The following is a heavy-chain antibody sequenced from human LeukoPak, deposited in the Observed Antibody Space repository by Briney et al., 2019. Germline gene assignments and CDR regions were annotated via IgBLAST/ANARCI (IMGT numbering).Heavy chain of an antibody. CDR2: IYSSGST. J-gene: IGHJ5*02. CDR3: CREGGYIGGTFFFNALFDP. V-gene: IGHV4-59*01. D-gene: IGHD3-22*01. Sequence: SETLSLTCSVSGGSMINAYWSWIRQPPGKGLEWIGYIYSSGSTSYNPSLKSRVTISADTFNSQFSLKLNSVTAADVPVDYCCREGGYIGGTFFFNALFDPWGQGILVTVSS. CDR1: GGSMINAY.